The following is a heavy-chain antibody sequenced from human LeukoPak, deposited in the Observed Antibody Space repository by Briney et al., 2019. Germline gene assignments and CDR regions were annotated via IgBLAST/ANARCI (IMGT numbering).Heavy chain of an antibody. J-gene: IGHJ4*02. CDR3: AKSHYYDSSGYYYGDEYYFDY. V-gene: IGHV3-23*01. CDR2: ISGSGGCT. D-gene: IGHD3-22*01. Sequence: GGPLRLSCAASEFTFRSYAMSWVRQAPGKGLEWASVISGSGGCTYYADSVKGRFTISRDNSKNTLYLQMNSLRAEDTAVYYCAKSHYYDSSGYYYGDEYYFDYWGQGTLVTVSS. CDR1: EFTFRSYA.